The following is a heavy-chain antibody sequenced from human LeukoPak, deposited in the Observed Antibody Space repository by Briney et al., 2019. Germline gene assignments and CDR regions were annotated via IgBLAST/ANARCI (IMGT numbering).Heavy chain of an antibody. CDR1: GFTFKSYA. J-gene: IGHJ4*02. CDR2: IGGSGGRT. CDR3: ARDMEFDY. V-gene: IGHV3-23*01. Sequence: PGGSLRLSCSASGFTFKSYAMNWVRQAPGKGLEWVSSIGGSGGRTYYADSVTGRFSISRDNAKNSLYLQMNSLRAEDTAVYYCARDMEFDYWGQGTLVTVSS. D-gene: IGHD3-10*01.